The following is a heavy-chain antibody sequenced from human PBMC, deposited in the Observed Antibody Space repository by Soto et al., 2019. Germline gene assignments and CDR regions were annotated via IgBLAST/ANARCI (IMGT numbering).Heavy chain of an antibody. J-gene: IGHJ4*02. CDR3: ARVGSYFDGSSYPY. Sequence: GASVKVSCKASGYTFTGHDLHWVRQGPGQSLEWIGWIKGNGGATKYARKFQGRATMTRDTSTSTAYLELKSLRSDDTALYFCARVGSYFDGSSYPYWGRGTLVTVSS. D-gene: IGHD3-22*01. V-gene: IGHV1-2*02. CDR2: IKGNGGAT. CDR1: GYTFTGHD.